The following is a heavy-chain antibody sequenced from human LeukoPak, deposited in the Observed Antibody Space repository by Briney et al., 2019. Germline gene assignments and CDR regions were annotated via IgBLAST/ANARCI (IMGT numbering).Heavy chain of an antibody. D-gene: IGHD6-13*01. CDR1: GGSFSGYY. CDR3: ARDRWQQLGFVY. CDR2: INHSGST. V-gene: IGHV4-34*01. Sequence: SETLSLTCAVYGGSFSGYYWSWIRQPPGKGLEWIGEINHSGSTNYNPSLKSRVTISVDTSKNQFSLKLSSVTAADTAVYYCARDRWQQLGFVYWGQGTLVTVSS. J-gene: IGHJ4*02.